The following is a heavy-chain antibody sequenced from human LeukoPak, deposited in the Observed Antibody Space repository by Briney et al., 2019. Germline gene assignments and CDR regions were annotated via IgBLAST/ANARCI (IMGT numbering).Heavy chain of an antibody. CDR1: GYSITNYG. D-gene: IGHD3-22*01. CDR3: ARSHSGSLRAPFDL. CDR2: ISPYNGNA. J-gene: IGHJ4*02. Sequence: ASVKVSCKASGYSITNYGIIWVRQAPGQGLESMGWISPYNGNAKYSERVQGRVTLTADTSTNTAYMEIRSLRFDDTAMYYCARSHSGSLRAPFDLWGQGTLVTVSS. V-gene: IGHV1-18*01.